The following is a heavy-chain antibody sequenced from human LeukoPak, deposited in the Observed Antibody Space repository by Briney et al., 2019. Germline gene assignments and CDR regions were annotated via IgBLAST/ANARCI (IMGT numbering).Heavy chain of an antibody. CDR3: ARFGYVAAVDV. CDR2: INPAGSET. D-gene: IGHD2-15*01. CDR1: GFSFSAYW. V-gene: IGHV3-7*01. Sequence: GGPLSLPCGASGFSFSAYWKTWVRQAPGTGVEWVANINPAGSETYYVDPVKGRFSISRDNAKNLVYLQMNSLRAEDTAVYHCARFGYVAAVDVWGQGTPVTVSS. J-gene: IGHJ4*02.